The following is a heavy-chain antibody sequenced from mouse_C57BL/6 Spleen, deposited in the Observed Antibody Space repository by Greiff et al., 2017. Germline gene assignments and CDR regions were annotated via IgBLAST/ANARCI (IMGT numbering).Heavy chain of an antibody. CDR2: IDPETGGT. CDR1: GYTFTDYE. J-gene: IGHJ1*03. V-gene: IGHV1-15*01. CDR3: ARDYGGSYWYCDV. D-gene: IGHD1-1*01. Sequence: QVQLKQSGAELVRPGASVTLSCKASGYTFTDYEMHWVKQTPVHGLEWIGAIDPETGGTAYNQKFKGKAILTADKSSSTAYMELRSLTSEDSAVYYGARDYGGSYWYCDVWGTGTTVTVSS.